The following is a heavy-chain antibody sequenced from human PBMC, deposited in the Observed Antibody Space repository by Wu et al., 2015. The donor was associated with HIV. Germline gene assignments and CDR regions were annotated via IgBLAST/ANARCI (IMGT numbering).Heavy chain of an antibody. V-gene: IGHV4-30-4*08. D-gene: IGHD1-7*01. CDR3: ASRNWNYLFDY. CDR1: GNSISSGQYY. Sequence: QVQLQASGPGLVKPSQTLALTCNVSGNSISSGQYYWNWIRQAPGKGLEYIGCVYHTGHTYYNPSLKSRATISIDTSKKQFYLNLNSVTAADTAVYYCASRNWNYLFDYWGQGTLVTVSS. J-gene: IGHJ4*02. CDR2: VYHTGHT.